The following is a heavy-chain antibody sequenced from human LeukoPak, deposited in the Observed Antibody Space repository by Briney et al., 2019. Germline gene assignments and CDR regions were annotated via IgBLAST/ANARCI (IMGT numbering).Heavy chain of an antibody. Sequence: GGSLRLSCAVSGFTFTSYAMSWVRQAPGKGLEWVTGISGSGISTYYADSVKGRFTISRDNSKSTLYLQMNSLGAEDTAVYYCVKSREQWDPFDYWGQGTLVTVSS. CDR2: ISGSGIST. J-gene: IGHJ4*02. D-gene: IGHD6-19*01. CDR1: GFTFTSYA. CDR3: VKSREQWDPFDY. V-gene: IGHV3-23*01.